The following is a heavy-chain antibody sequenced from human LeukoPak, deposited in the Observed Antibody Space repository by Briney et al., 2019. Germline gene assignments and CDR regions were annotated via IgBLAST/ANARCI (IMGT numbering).Heavy chain of an antibody. CDR2: IYSGGGT. J-gene: IGHJ4*02. CDR3: ARYPKPLNYDFWTGSWGYLDY. CDR1: GFTVSSNY. Sequence: GRSLRLSCAASGFTVSSNYMSWVRQAPGKGLECVSVIYSGGGTYYADSVKGRFTISRDDSKNTLYLQMNSLRAEGTAVYYCARYPKPLNYDFWTGSWGYLDYWGQGTLVTVSS. D-gene: IGHD3-3*01. V-gene: IGHV3-53*01.